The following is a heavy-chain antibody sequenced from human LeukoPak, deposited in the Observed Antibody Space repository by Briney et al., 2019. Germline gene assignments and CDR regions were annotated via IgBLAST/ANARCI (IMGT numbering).Heavy chain of an antibody. CDR2: SYYSGST. V-gene: IGHV4-59*02. D-gene: IGHD4-23*01. Sequence: PSETLSLTXTVSGASVSSSYWCWIGQPPGKGLEWIGYSYYSGSTNYNPSLKSRVAISVDTSKNQFSLKLTSVTAADTAVYYCARWSGGNYYFDYWGQGTLVTVSS. J-gene: IGHJ4*02. CDR3: ARWSGGNYYFDY. CDR1: GASVSSSY.